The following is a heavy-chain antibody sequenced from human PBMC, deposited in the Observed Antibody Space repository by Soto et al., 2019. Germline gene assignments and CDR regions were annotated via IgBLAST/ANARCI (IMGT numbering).Heavy chain of an antibody. CDR1: GYTFSDYG. J-gene: IGHJ4*02. Sequence: QVQLVQSGADVKKPGASVKVSCKASGYTFSDYGISWVRQAPGQGLEWMGWISAKNGNTNFAQKFRGRVTMTTDTSTSTVYMELRSLKPDDTAVYYCAREPPETLPDYWGQGTLVTVSS. V-gene: IGHV1-18*01. D-gene: IGHD2-15*01. CDR2: ISAKNGNT. CDR3: AREPPETLPDY.